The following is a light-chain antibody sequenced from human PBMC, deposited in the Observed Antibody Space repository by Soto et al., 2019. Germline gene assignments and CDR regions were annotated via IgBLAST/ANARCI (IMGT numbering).Light chain of an antibody. CDR1: SRDIGRYNL. CDR2: EAT. V-gene: IGLV2-23*02. J-gene: IGLJ3*02. CDR3: SLYASTNTFM. Sequence: QSALTQPASVSGSPGQSITISCTGTSRDIGRYNLVSWYQQHPGKPPKLMIYEATKRPSGVSNRFSGSKSGNTASLTISGLQAEDEADYYCSLYASTNTFMFGGGTKVTVL.